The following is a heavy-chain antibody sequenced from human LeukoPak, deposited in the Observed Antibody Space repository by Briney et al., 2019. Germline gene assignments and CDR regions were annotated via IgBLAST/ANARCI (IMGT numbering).Heavy chain of an antibody. CDR1: GGTFSSYA. V-gene: IGHV1-69*04. CDR2: IIPILGIA. Sequence: GSSVKVSCKASGGTFSSYAISWVRQAPGQGLEWMGRIIPILGIANYAQKFQGRVTITADKSTSTAYMELNSLRSEDTAVYYCARGLSRGGRFDYWGQGTLVTVSS. CDR3: ARGLSRGGRFDY. J-gene: IGHJ4*02.